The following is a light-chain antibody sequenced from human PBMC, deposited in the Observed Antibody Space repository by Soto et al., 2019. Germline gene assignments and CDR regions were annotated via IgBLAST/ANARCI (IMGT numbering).Light chain of an antibody. Sequence: EIVLTQSPVTLSLSPGERSTLSCRASQSVSSSYLAWYQQKPGQAPRLLIYGASSRATGIPDRFSGSGSETDFTLTISSLQPEDFATYSCQQSYSTTWTFGQGTKVDIK. CDR2: GAS. CDR1: QSVSSSY. J-gene: IGKJ1*01. V-gene: IGKV3-20*01. CDR3: QQSYSTTWT.